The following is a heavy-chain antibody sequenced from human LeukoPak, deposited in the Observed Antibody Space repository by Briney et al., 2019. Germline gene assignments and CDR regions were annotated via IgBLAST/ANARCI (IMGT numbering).Heavy chain of an antibody. D-gene: IGHD5-24*01. CDR1: GFTFDDYA. J-gene: IGHJ6*02. V-gene: IGHV3-9*01. CDR2: ISWNSGSI. Sequence: PGRSLRLSCAASGFTFDDYAMHWVRQAPGKGLEWVSGISWNSGSIGYADSVKGRFTISRDNSKNTLYLQMNSLRAEDTAVYYCARGPKMSRYYYYGMDVWGQGTTVTVSS. CDR3: ARGPKMSRYYYYGMDV.